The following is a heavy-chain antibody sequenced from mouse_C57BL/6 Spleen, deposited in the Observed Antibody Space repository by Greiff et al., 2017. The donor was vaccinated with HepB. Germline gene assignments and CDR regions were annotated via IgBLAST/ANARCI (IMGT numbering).Heavy chain of an antibody. V-gene: IGHV1-55*01. CDR3: AREGGYGSAWFAY. CDR2: IYPGSGST. J-gene: IGHJ3*01. Sequence: VQLQQPGAELVKPGASVKMSCKASGYTFTSYWITWVKQRPGQGLEWIGDIYPGSGSTNYNEKFKSKATLTVDTSSSTAYMQLSSLTSEDSAVYYCAREGGYGSAWFAYWGQGTLVTVSA. CDR1: GYTFTSYW. D-gene: IGHD2-2*01.